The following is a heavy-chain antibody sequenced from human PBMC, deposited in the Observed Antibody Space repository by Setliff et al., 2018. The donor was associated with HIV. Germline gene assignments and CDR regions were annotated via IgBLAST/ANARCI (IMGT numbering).Heavy chain of an antibody. CDR1: GASIRSQY. Sequence: PSETLSLTCTVSGASIRSQYWSWIRKPPGKGLEWIGYISYSGSTNYNPSLESRVAMSVDTSKQQFSLEVSSVTAAGTAVYYCARTRGYSYGTLAGFDYWGRGSLVTV. J-gene: IGHJ4*01. CDR2: ISYSGST. V-gene: IGHV4-59*11. CDR3: ARTRGYSYGTLAGFDY. D-gene: IGHD5-18*01.